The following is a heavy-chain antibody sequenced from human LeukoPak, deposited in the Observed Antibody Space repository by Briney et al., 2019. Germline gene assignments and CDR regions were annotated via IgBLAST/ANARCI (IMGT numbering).Heavy chain of an antibody. CDR1: GGTFSSYT. V-gene: IGHV1-69*04. CDR3: ARESSLSQGVPFDY. D-gene: IGHD2-2*01. J-gene: IGHJ4*02. Sequence: SVMVSCKASGGTFSSYTISWVRQAPGQGLEWMGRIIPILGIANYAQKFQGRVTITADKSTSTAYMELSSLRSEDAAVYYCARESSLSQGVPFDYWGQGTLVTVSS. CDR2: IIPILGIA.